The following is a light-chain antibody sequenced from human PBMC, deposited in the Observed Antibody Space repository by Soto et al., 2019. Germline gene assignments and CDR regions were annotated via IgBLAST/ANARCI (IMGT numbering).Light chain of an antibody. V-gene: IGLV1-47*01. CDR3: AAWGDSLRHV. Sequence: QSVLTQPPSASGTPGQRVTISCSGSSSNIGSNYVYWYQQLPGTAPKLLIYMNNQRPSAVPHRFSGSNSGTAAPLAISRLRSEDAADYYCAAWGDSLRHVFGTGTKLTVL. CDR2: MNN. CDR1: SSNIGSNY. J-gene: IGLJ1*01.